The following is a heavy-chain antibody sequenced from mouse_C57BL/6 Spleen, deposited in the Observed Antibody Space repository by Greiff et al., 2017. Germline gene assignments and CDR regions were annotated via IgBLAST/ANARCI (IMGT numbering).Heavy chain of an antibody. CDR2: IDPENGDT. CDR3: TTRPGWFAY. Sequence: VQLKQSGAELVRPGASVKLSCTASGFNFKDDYMHWVKQRPEQGLEWIGWIDPENGDTEYASKFQGKATITADTSSNTAYLQRSSLTSEDTAVYYGTTRPGWFAYWGQGTLVTVSA. V-gene: IGHV14-4*01. J-gene: IGHJ3*01. CDR1: GFNFKDDY.